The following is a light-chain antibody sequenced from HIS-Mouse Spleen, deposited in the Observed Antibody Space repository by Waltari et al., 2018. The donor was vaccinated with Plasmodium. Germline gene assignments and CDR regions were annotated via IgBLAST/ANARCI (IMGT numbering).Light chain of an antibody. Sequence: PGQPITISCTGTSSDVGSYNLVSWYQQHPGKAPKLMIYEGSKRPSGVSNRFSGSKSGNTASLTISGLQAEDEADYYCCSYAGSSTFVFGGGTKLTVL. CDR2: EGS. V-gene: IGLV2-23*03. CDR3: CSYAGSSTFV. J-gene: IGLJ3*02. CDR1: SSDVGSYNL.